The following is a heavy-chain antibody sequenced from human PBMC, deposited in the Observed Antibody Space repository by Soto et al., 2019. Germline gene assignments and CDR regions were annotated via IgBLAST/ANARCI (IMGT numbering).Heavy chain of an antibody. Sequence: SETLSLSCSVSGGSICSSSCYWGWWRQLPGKGLEWIGSIYYSGSTYYNPSLKSRVTISVDTSKNQFSLKLSSVTAADSAVYYCARGVGWDWVLYYFDYWGQGTLVTVSS. CDR3: ARGVGWDWVLYYFDY. D-gene: IGHD3-9*01. J-gene: IGHJ4*02. V-gene: IGHV4-39*01. CDR2: IYYSGST. CDR1: GGSICSSSCY.